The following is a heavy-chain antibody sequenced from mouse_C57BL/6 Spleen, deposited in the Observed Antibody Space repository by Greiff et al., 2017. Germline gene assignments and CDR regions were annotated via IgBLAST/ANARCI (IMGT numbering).Heavy chain of an antibody. V-gene: IGHV1-85*01. J-gene: IGHJ2*01. CDR2: IYPRDGST. CDR3: ARGRALYGIFFDY. CDR1: GYTFTSYD. Sequence: QVHVKQSGPELVKPGASVKLSCKASGYTFTSYDINWVKQRPGQGLEWIGWIYPRDGSTKYNEKFKGKATLTVDTSSSTAYMELHSLTSEDSAVYFCARGRALYGIFFDYWGQGTTLTVSS. D-gene: IGHD2-1*01.